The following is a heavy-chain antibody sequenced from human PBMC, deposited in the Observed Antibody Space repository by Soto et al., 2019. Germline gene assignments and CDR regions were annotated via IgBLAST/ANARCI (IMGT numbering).Heavy chain of an antibody. J-gene: IGHJ4*02. CDR2: IYSSGST. Sequence: SSKSSSGTWTLAGGPVCSTTYYWGWIRQSPGKGLEWIGNIYSSGSTYYNPSLKRRLTISVDTSKSLFSLKMTSVTAADTAVYYCARLSSSGWIGRGYFDYWGQ. V-gene: IGHV4-39*02. CDR1: GGPVCSTTYY. CDR3: ARLSSSGWIGRGYFDY. D-gene: IGHD6-19*01.